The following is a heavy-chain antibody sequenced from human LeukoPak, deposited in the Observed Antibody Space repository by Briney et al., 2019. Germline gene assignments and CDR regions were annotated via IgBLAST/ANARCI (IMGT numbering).Heavy chain of an antibody. CDR3: ARGGRGSAAVVAPRSFDI. V-gene: IGHV3-53*01. J-gene: IGHJ3*02. D-gene: IGHD3-22*01. CDR2: TYTGGNS. Sequence: PGGSLRLSCAASGFTVSSIHMVWVRQAPGKGLEWVSVTYTGGNSHYADSVKGRFIISRDISKNTLYLQMNSLRAEDSALYYCARGGRGSAAVVAPRSFDIWGQGTMVTVSS. CDR1: GFTVSSIH.